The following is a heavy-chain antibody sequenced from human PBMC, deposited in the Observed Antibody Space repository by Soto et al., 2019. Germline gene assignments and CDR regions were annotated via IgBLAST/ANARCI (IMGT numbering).Heavy chain of an antibody. V-gene: IGHV3-23*01. Sequence: GGSLRLSCATSGFTFSSDAMSWVRQAPVKGLEWVSGISVSGDSRYDADSVKGRFTISRDNSKSTLYLQMNSLRAEDTAVYYCATIFRYGDPEYWGQGVLVTVSS. CDR1: GFTFSSDA. CDR3: ATIFRYGDPEY. CDR2: ISVSGDSR. J-gene: IGHJ4*02. D-gene: IGHD2-21*02.